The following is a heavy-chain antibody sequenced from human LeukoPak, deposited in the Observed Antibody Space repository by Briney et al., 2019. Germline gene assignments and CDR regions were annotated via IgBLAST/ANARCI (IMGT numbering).Heavy chain of an antibody. Sequence: PGGSLRLSCAASGITLSSYGMNWVRQAPGKGLEWLSYIDSGGSSIYYAASVKGRFTISRDNARNSLFLQVNRLTTDDTGIYYCVTNGAGVNVGFDCWGRGMMVTVSS. V-gene: IGHV3-48*03. CDR2: IDSGGSSI. CDR1: GITLSSYG. J-gene: IGHJ4*02. CDR3: VTNGAGVNVGFDC. D-gene: IGHD1-26*01.